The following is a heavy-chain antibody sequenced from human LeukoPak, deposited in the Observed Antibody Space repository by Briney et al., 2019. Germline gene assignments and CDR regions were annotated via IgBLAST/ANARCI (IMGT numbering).Heavy chain of an antibody. D-gene: IGHD6-19*01. CDR3: ARGKYSSGWYYFDY. J-gene: IGHJ4*02. V-gene: IGHV4-59*01. CDR2: IYYSGST. CDR1: GGSISSYY. Sequence: ASETLSLTCTVSGGSISSYYWSWIRQPPGKGLEWIGYIYYSGSTNYNPSLKRRVTISVDTSKNQFSLKLSSVTAADTAVYYCARGKYSSGWYYFDYWGQGTLVTVSS.